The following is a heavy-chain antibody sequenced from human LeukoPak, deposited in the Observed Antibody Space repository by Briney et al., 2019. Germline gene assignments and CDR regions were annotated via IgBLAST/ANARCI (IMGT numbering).Heavy chain of an antibody. D-gene: IGHD5-24*01. CDR2: IHPGDSDT. CDR3: ATHPGGLQSGFDN. V-gene: IGHV5-51*01. Sequence: GESLRISCEGSGYNFTSYWISWVRQMPGKGLEYMGIIHPGDSDTRYSPSFQGQVTISVDRSSSTAYIQWSRLKASDTAMYYCATHPGGLQSGFDNWGQGTLVTVSS. J-gene: IGHJ4*02. CDR1: GYNFTSYW.